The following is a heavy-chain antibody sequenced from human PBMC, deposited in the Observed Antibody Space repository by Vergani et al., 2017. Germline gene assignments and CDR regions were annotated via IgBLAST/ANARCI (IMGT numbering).Heavy chain of an antibody. V-gene: IGHV4-59*01. CDR1: GGSISSYY. CDR3: AKGSVVTSQGVFDY. D-gene: IGHD4-23*01. Sequence: QVQLQESGPGLVKPSETLSLTCTVSGGSISSYYWSWIRQPPGKGLEWIGYIYYSGSTNYNPSLKSRVTISVDTSKNQFSLKLSSVTAADTAVYYCAKGSVVTSQGVFDYWGQGTLVTVSS. CDR2: IYYSGST. J-gene: IGHJ4*02.